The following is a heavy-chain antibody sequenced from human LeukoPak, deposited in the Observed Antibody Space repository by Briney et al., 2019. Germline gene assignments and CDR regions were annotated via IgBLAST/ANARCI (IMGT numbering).Heavy chain of an antibody. J-gene: IGHJ4*02. D-gene: IGHD1-26*01. CDR3: VKALQWELPFDC. CDR1: GFTFRNYA. Sequence: QPGGSLRLSCAASGFTFRNYAMTWVRQAPGKGLKWVSAISGSGGDSTYYADSVRGRFTISRDNSKNTLYLQMNSLRVEDTAVYYCVKALQWELPFDCWGQGTLVTVSS. CDR2: ISGSGGDST. V-gene: IGHV3-23*01.